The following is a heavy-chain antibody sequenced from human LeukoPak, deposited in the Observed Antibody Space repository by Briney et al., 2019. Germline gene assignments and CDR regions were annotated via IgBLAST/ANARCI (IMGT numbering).Heavy chain of an antibody. CDR3: TRADSSWANDY. D-gene: IGHD6-13*01. Sequence: GGSLRLPCAASGFTFSSCGMHWVRQAPGKGLEWVAVIWYDGTNKYYADSVKGRFTISRDNSKNTLYLQMNSLRVEDTAVYYCTRADSSWANDYWGQGTLVTVSS. CDR1: GFTFSSCG. J-gene: IGHJ4*02. CDR2: IWYDGTNK. V-gene: IGHV3-33*01.